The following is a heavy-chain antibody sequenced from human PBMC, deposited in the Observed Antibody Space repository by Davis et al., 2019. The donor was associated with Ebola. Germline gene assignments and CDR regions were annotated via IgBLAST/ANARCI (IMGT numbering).Heavy chain of an antibody. V-gene: IGHV3-73*01. CDR3: TSTHSSSVDY. J-gene: IGHJ4*02. D-gene: IGHD6-13*01. CDR2: IRSKANSYAT. CDR1: GFTFSGSA. Sequence: GGSLRLSCAASGFTFSGSAMHWVRQASGKGLEWVGRIRSKANSYATAYAASVKGRFTIPRDDSKNTAYLQMNSLKTEDTAVYYCTSTHSSSVDYWGQGTLVTVSS.